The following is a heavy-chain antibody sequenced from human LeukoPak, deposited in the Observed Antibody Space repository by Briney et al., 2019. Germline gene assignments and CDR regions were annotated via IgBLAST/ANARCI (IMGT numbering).Heavy chain of an antibody. D-gene: IGHD5-18*01. CDR3: AKGRIQLGFDY. CDR2: ISGSGVTT. J-gene: IGHJ4*02. CDR1: GFTFSSYA. Sequence: GGSLRLSCAASGFTFSSYAINWVRQAPGKGLERVSGISGSGVTTNYADSVKGRFTISRDNSKNTLYLQMNSLSAEDTAVYYCAKGRIQLGFDYWGQGTLVTVSS. V-gene: IGHV3-23*01.